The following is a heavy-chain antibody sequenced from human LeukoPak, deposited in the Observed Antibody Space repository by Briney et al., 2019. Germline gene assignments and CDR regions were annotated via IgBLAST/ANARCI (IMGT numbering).Heavy chain of an antibody. D-gene: IGHD1-26*01. V-gene: IGHV4-59*08. CDR3: ARQRGGSYYGDTYYFDY. J-gene: IGHJ4*02. Sequence: SETLSLTCTVSGGSISSYYWSWIRQPPGKGLEWIGYIYNSGDTNYNPSLKSRVTISVDTPKNQFSLKLSSVTAADTAVYYCARQRGGSYYGDTYYFDYWGQGTLVTVSS. CDR1: GGSISSYY. CDR2: IYNSGDT.